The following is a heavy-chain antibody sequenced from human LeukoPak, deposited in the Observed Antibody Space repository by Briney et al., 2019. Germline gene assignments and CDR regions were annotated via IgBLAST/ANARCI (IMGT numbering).Heavy chain of an antibody. CDR3: ARHYGP. V-gene: IGHV4-39*01. J-gene: IGHJ4*02. CDR1: GGSISSISSNNYH. D-gene: IGHD3-10*01. Sequence: SETLSLTCIVSGGSISSISSNNYHWGWIRQPPGKGLEWIGSIYYSGNTYYNPSLKSRVTISVDTSKNQFSLKLYSVTATDTAVYYCARHYGPWGQGTLVTVSS. CDR2: IYYSGNT.